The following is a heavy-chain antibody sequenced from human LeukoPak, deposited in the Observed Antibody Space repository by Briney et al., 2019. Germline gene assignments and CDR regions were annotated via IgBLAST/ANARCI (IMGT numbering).Heavy chain of an antibody. J-gene: IGHJ6*03. CDR2: INTNTGNP. CDR1: GYASTSYA. CDR3: ARESSSWYEDYYYYYYMDV. D-gene: IGHD6-13*01. V-gene: IGHV7-4-1*02. Sequence: GASMKVSCKPSGYASTSYAMNWVRHAPGQGLGWRGWINTNTGNPTYAQGFTGRFVFSLDTSVSTAYLQISSLKAEDTAVYYCARESSSWYEDYYYYYYMDVWGKGTTVTVSS.